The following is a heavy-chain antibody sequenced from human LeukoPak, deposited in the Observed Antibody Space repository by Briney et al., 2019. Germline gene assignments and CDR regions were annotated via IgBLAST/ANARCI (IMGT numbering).Heavy chain of an antibody. CDR1: GGSISSSSYY. CDR3: AREDSGYASFGYYFDY. J-gene: IGHJ4*02. V-gene: IGHV4-61*02. CDR2: IYTSGST. Sequence: SETLSLTCTVSGGSISSSSYYGSWIRQPAGKGLEWIGRIYTSGSTNYNPSLKSRVTISVDTSKNQFSLKLSSVTAADTAVYYCAREDSGYASFGYYFDYWGQGTLVTVSS. D-gene: IGHD5-12*01.